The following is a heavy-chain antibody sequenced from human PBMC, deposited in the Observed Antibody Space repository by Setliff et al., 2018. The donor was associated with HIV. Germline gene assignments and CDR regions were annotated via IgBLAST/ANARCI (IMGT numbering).Heavy chain of an antibody. CDR1: GLSMSYNY. D-gene: IGHD3-3*01. V-gene: IGHV4-59*01. CDR3: ASEKKAWSVSDSFYEY. CDR2: VHYSGST. J-gene: IGHJ4*02. Sequence: SETLSLTCTVSGLSMSYNYWAWIRQSPGKGLEWIGYVHYSGSTRYNPSLKSRVTISVDTSKKKFSLKLTSMTATGTAVYYCASEKKAWSVSDSFYEYWGQGVPVTVSS.